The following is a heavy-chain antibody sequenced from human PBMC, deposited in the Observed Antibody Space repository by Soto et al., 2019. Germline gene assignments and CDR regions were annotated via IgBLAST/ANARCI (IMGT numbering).Heavy chain of an antibody. CDR2: IYWNDDK. CDR3: AHGERYDYGGNSSPFDY. Sequence: QITLKESGPTLVNPTQTLTLTCTFSGFSLSTSGVGVGWIRQPPGKALEWLALIYWNDDKRYSPSLKSRLTITKDTSKNQVVLTMTNMDPVDTATYYCAHGERYDYGGNSSPFDYWGQGTLVTVSS. J-gene: IGHJ4*02. D-gene: IGHD4-17*01. CDR1: GFSLSTSGVG. V-gene: IGHV2-5*01.